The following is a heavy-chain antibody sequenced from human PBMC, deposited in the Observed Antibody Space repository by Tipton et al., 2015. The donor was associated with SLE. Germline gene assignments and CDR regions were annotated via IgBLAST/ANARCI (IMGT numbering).Heavy chain of an antibody. V-gene: IGHV1-8*01. CDR2: MNPNSGNT. D-gene: IGHD1-1*01. Sequence: QLVQSGAEVKKPGASVKVSCKASGYTFTTYDINWVRQATGQGLEWMGWMNPNSGNTGYAQKLQGRVTMTRNTSMSTAYMELNSLRSEYTALYYYARVPVRTTGGLWSFRMYVCSRVTNVTVSS. J-gene: IGHJ6*04. CDR3: ARVPVRTTGGLWSFRMYV. CDR1: GYTFTTYD.